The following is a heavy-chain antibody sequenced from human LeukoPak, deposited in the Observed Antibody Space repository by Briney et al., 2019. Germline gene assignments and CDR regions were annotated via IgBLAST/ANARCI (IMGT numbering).Heavy chain of an antibody. CDR1: GGSISSSSYY. V-gene: IGHV4-39*01. CDR3: ARGQGVTIFGVVTSLYMDV. CDR2: IYYSGST. Sequence: SETLSLTCTVSGGSISSSSYYWGWIRQPPGKGLEWIGSIYYSGSTYYNPSLKSRVTISVDTSKNQFSLKLISVTAADTAVYYCARGQGVTIFGVVTSLYMDVWGKGTTVTVSS. D-gene: IGHD3-3*01. J-gene: IGHJ6*03.